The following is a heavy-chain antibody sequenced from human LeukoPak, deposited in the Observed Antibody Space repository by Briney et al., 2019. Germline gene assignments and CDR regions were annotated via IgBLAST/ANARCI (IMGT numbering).Heavy chain of an antibody. CDR2: IRSDGSNK. CDR3: AKVAHYYYGSESYYFFEH. Sequence: PGGSLRLSCAASGFTFSSYWMHWVRQAPGKGLEWVTFIRSDGSNKYYADSVKGRFTISRDNAKNSLYLQMNSLRVEDTATYYCAKVAHYYYGSESYYFFEHWGQGTPVTASS. V-gene: IGHV3-30*02. CDR1: GFTFSSYW. J-gene: IGHJ4*02. D-gene: IGHD3-10*01.